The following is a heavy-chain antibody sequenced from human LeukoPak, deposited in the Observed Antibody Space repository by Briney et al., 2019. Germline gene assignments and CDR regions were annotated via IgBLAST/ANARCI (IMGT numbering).Heavy chain of an antibody. CDR3: ARGRTRPGVVVVAATPGVRAFRFDP. V-gene: IGHV4-34*01. Sequence: SETLSLTCAVYGGSFSGYYWSWIRQPPGKGLEWIGGINHSGSTNYNPSLKSRVTISVDTSKNQFSLKLSSVTAADTAVYYCARGRTRPGVVVVAATPGVRAFRFDPWGQGTLVTVSS. J-gene: IGHJ5*02. CDR1: GGSFSGYY. D-gene: IGHD2-15*01. CDR2: INHSGST.